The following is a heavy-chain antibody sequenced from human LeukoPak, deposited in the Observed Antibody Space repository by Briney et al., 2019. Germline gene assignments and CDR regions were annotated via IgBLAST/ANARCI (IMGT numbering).Heavy chain of an antibody. CDR3: AATMVRGVHTHFDY. D-gene: IGHD3-10*01. V-gene: IGHV4-59*01. CDR2: IYYSGST. J-gene: IGHJ4*02. Sequence: SETLSLTCTVSGGSISSYYWSWIRQPPGKGLEWIGYIYYSGSTDYSPSLKSRVTISVDTSKNQFSLKLSSVTAADTAVYYCAATMVRGVHTHFDYWGQGTLVTVSS. CDR1: GGSISSYY.